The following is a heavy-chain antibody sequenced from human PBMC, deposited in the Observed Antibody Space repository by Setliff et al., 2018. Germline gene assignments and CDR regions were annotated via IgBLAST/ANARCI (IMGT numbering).Heavy chain of an antibody. CDR3: ARLPPLHTPMALTFDY. J-gene: IGHJ4*02. Sequence: PSETLSLTCSVSGGSISSGVYYWTWIRQHPGKGLEWNGYIYYSGDTNYNPSLKSRVTISVDTSKNQFSLELRSVTAADTAVYYCARLPPLHTPMALTFDYWGQGMLVTVSS. D-gene: IGHD5-18*01. V-gene: IGHV4-31*03. CDR2: IYYSGDT. CDR1: GGSISSGVYY.